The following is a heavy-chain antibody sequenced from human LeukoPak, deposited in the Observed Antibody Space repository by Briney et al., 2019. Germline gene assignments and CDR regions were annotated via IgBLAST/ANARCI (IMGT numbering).Heavy chain of an antibody. D-gene: IGHD6-13*01. Sequence: GGSLRLSCAASGFTFSSYAMNWVRQAPGKGLEWVSSISGSSTYIHYADSVKGRFTISRDNAKNALYLQMNSLGVEDTAVYYCATDQQLIFDYWGQGTLVTVSS. CDR1: GFTFSSYA. CDR3: ATDQQLIFDY. CDR2: ISGSSTYI. J-gene: IGHJ4*02. V-gene: IGHV3-21*01.